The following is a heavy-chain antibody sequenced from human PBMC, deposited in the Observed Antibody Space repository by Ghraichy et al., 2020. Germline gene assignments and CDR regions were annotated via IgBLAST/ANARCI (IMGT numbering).Heavy chain of an antibody. CDR1: GYTITNYY. V-gene: IGHV1-46*01. CDR3: TRSTDSSGYYGGY. Sequence: ASVKVSCKASGYTITNYYMHWVRQAPGQGLEWMGIINPTGGGTTYAPKFQDRVTMTRDTSTSTVYMELSSLRSEDTAFYYCTRSTDSSGYYGGYWGQGTLLTVSS. CDR2: INPTGGGT. J-gene: IGHJ4*02. D-gene: IGHD3-22*01.